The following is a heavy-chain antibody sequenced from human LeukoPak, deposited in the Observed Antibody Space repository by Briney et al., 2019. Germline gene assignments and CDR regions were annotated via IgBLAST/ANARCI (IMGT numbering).Heavy chain of an antibody. Sequence: NSSETLSLTCTVSGGSFSSYYWSWIRQPAGKGLEWIGRIYTSGSTNYNPSLKSRVTMSVDTSKNQFSLKLSSVTAADTAVYYCARGREYQLLRYYYYYYMDVWGKGTTVTISS. CDR3: ARGREYQLLRYYYYYYMDV. J-gene: IGHJ6*03. D-gene: IGHD2-2*01. V-gene: IGHV4-4*07. CDR2: IYTSGST. CDR1: GGSFSSYY.